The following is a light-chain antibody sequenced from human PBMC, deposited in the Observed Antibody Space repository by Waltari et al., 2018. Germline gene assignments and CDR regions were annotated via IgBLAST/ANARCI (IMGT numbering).Light chain of an antibody. Sequence: QSALTQPASVSGSPGQSITISCTGTTSTFGSYALVSWYQQHPDKAPKLMVYEATKRPQGISTRFSGAKCGNTASLTISGLQAEDGADYYCCSYAGNTVWVFGGGTKLTVL. CDR3: CSYAGNTVWV. V-gene: IGLV2-23*01. CDR1: TSTFGSYAL. CDR2: EAT. J-gene: IGLJ3*02.